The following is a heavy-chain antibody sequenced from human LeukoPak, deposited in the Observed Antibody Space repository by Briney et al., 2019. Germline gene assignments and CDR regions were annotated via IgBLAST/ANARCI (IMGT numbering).Heavy chain of an antibody. CDR1: GGSISSYY. CDR3: ASWGAGTAYYFDY. V-gene: IGHV4-59*01. D-gene: IGHD1-1*01. J-gene: IGHJ4*02. CDR2: IYYSGST. Sequence: PSETLSLNCTVSGGSISSYYWSWIRQPPGKGLEWIGYIYYSGSTNYNPSLKSRVTISVDTSKNQFSLKLSSVTAADTAVYYCASWGAGTAYYFDYWGQGTLVTVSS.